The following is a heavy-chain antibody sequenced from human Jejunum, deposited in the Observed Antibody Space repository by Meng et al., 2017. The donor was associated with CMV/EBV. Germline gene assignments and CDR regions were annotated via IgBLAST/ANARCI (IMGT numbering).Heavy chain of an antibody. V-gene: IGHV3-21*01. J-gene: IGHJ5*02. CDR1: GFTFTSYS. Sequence: EVRLVESGXXXXXPXXAXXLSCEDSGFTFTSYSMNWVRQAPGKGLEWLSSISSSSRYIFYADSVKGRFTSSRDNAKNSLYLQMVSLRAEDTAVYYCARGESSPDWLDPWGQGTLVTVSS. CDR3: ARGESSPDWLDP. CDR2: ISSSSRYI. D-gene: IGHD6-13*01.